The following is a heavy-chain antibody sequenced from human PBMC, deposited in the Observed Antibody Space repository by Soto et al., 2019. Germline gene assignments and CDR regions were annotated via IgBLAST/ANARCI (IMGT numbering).Heavy chain of an antibody. D-gene: IGHD3-3*01. J-gene: IGHJ4*02. CDR2: IIPIFGTA. CDR3: ARDGAPPYYDFWSGYKTYFDY. V-gene: IGHV1-69*13. Sequence: SVKVSCKASGGTFSSYAISWVRQAPGQGLEWMGGIIPIFGTANYAQKFQGRVTITADESTSTAYMELSSLRSEDTAVYYCARDGAPPYYDFWSGYKTYFDYWAQGTLVTVSS. CDR1: GGTFSSYA.